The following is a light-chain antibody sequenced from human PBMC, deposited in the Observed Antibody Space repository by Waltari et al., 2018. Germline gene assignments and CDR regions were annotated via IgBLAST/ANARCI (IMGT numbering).Light chain of an antibody. V-gene: IGLV1-44*01. CDR2: RND. CDR1: SSNRGNNV. CDR3: ASWDDSLNGHWV. J-gene: IGLJ3*02. Sequence: QSVLTQPPSASGTPGQRVTISCSGTSSNRGNNVVHWYQQVPGTAPKLLIYRNDLRPSGVPDRFSASKSGTSASLAISGLQSEDEAEYYCASWDDSLNGHWVFGGGTKVTVL.